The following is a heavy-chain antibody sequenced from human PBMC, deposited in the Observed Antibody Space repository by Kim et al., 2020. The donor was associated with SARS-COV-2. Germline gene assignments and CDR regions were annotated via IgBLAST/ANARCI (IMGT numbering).Heavy chain of an antibody. J-gene: IGHJ4*02. V-gene: IGHV3-21*01. Sequence: GGSLRLSCAASGFTFSSYSMNWVRQAPGKGLEWVSSISSSSSYIYYADSVKGRFTISRDNAKNSLYLQMNSLRAEDTAVYYCARSVVATADYFDYWGQGTLVTVSS. CDR2: ISSSSSYI. CDR1: GFTFSSYS. CDR3: ARSVVATADYFDY. D-gene: IGHD5-12*01.